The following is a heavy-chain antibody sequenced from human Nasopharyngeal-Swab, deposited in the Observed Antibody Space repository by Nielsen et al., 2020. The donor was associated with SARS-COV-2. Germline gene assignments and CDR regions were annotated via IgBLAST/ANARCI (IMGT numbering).Heavy chain of an antibody. Sequence: GESLKISCAASGFTFSSYAMHWVRQAPGTGLEWVAVISYDGSNKYYADSVKGRFTISRDNSKNTLYLQMNSLRAEDTAVYYCARGFPYYYDSSGYYSLDYWGQGTLVTVSS. CDR2: ISYDGSNK. CDR1: GFTFSSYA. V-gene: IGHV3-30-3*01. CDR3: ARGFPYYYDSSGYYSLDY. J-gene: IGHJ4*02. D-gene: IGHD3-22*01.